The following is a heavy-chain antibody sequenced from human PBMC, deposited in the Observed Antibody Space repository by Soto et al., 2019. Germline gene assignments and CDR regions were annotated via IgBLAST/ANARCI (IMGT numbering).Heavy chain of an antibody. V-gene: IGHV3-30-3*01. D-gene: IGHD3-10*01. J-gene: IGHJ4*02. CDR3: SGAGSPDTAYFSLY. Sequence: GGSLRLSCAASGFTFSSYAMHWVRQAPGKGLEWVAVISYDGSNKYYADSVKGRFTISRDTSNGIAYLQMNSLNIEDSAVYYCSGAGSPDTAYFSLYWGQGTPVTVSS. CDR2: ISYDGSNK. CDR1: GFTFSSYA.